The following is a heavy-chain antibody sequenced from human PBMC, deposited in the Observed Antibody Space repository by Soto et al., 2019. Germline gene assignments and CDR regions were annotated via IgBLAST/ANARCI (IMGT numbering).Heavy chain of an antibody. CDR1: GYTFTGYY. CDR3: ARSYDSSGYYPPDAFDI. CDR2: INHNSGGT. Sequence: QVQLVQSGAEVKKPGASVKVSCKASGYTFTGYYMHWVRQAPGQGLEWMGWINHNSGGTNYAQKFQGRVTMTRDTPISTAYVELSRLRSDDTAVYYCARSYDSSGYYPPDAFDIWGQGTMVTVSS. V-gene: IGHV1-2*02. D-gene: IGHD3-22*01. J-gene: IGHJ3*02.